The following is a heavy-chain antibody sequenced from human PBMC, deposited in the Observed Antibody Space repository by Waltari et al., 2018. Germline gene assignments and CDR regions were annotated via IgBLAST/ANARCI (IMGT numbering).Heavy chain of an antibody. D-gene: IGHD1-7*01. CDR2: IIPILGIA. CDR1: GGTFSSYT. V-gene: IGHV1-69*02. J-gene: IGHJ1*01. Sequence: QVQLVQSGAEVKKPGSSVKVPCKASGGTFSSYTISWVRQAPGQGLEWMGRIIPILGIANYAQKFQGRVTITADKSTSTAYMELSSLRSEDTAVYYCARRDNWIYGAEYFQHWGQGSLVTVSS. CDR3: ARRDNWIYGAEYFQH.